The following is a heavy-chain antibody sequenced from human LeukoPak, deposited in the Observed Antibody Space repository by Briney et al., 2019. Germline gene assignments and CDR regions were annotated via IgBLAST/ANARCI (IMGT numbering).Heavy chain of an antibody. CDR3: AKDGPDYDFWSGYCDY. Sequence: GGSLRLSCAASGFTFSSYWMSWVRQAPGKGLEWVSAISGSGGSTYYADSVKGRFTISRDNSKNTLYLQMNSLRAEDTAVYYCAKDGPDYDFWSGYCDYWGQGTLVTVSS. CDR2: ISGSGGST. J-gene: IGHJ4*02. D-gene: IGHD3-3*01. CDR1: GFTFSSYW. V-gene: IGHV3-23*01.